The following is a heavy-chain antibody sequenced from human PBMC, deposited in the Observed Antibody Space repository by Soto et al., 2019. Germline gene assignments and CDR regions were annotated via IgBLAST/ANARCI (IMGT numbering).Heavy chain of an antibody. D-gene: IGHD1-1*01. CDR1: GYTFTDFY. CDR2: INPKSGDT. CDR3: ATGTNGTTGWYHP. Sequence: QVQLVQSVTEVKQPGASVTVSCKSSGYTFTDFYLHWLRQAPGQGLEWVGWINPKSGDTKSSQRFQGRVTMSRDTSVSTAYIDLTSLTSDDTAIYYCATGTNGTTGWYHPWGQGTRVTVSS. J-gene: IGHJ5*01. V-gene: IGHV1-2*02.